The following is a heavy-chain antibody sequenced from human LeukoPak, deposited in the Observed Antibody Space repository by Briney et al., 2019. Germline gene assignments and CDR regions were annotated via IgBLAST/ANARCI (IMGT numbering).Heavy chain of an antibody. CDR3: ARGSGYSYGFPDY. CDR1: RFTFRNYG. V-gene: IGHV3-33*01. J-gene: IGHJ4*02. Sequence: TGGSLRLSCAASRFTFRNYGMHWVRQAPGKGLEWVAVIWYDGSNQVYADSVKGRFTVSRDNSKNTLYLQMNSLRAEDTAVYYCARGSGYSYGFPDYWGQGTLVTVSS. D-gene: IGHD5-18*01. CDR2: IWYDGSNQ.